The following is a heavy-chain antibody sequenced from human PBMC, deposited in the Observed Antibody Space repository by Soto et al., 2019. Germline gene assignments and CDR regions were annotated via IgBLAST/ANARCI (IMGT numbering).Heavy chain of an antibody. J-gene: IGHJ3*02. V-gene: IGHV1-69*02. CDR3: ARYGPPNAFDI. CDR2: IIPILGIA. CDR1: GGTFNSYT. D-gene: IGHD4-17*01. Sequence: SVKVSCKASGGTFNSYTISWVRQAPGQGLEWMGRIIPILGIANYAQKFQGRVTITADKSTSTAYMELSSLRSEDTAVYYCARYGPPNAFDIWGQGTMVTVSS.